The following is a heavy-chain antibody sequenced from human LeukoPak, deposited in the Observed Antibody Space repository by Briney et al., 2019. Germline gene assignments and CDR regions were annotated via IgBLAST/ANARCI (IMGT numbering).Heavy chain of an antibody. V-gene: IGHV3-74*01. J-gene: IGHJ6*02. Sequence: GGSLRLSCAISGLTLSNVWMNWVRQAPGKGLEWVSRVNNEGTGTTYADSVKGRFTISRDNAKNTLYLQMNSLRVEDTAVYYCVGFYSGMDVWGQGTTVTVSS. CDR2: VNNEGTGT. CDR3: VGFYSGMDV. CDR1: GLTLSNVW.